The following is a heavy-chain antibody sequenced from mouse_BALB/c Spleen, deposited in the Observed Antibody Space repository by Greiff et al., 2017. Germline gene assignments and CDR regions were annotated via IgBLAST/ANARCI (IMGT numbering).Heavy chain of an antibody. J-gene: IGHJ4*01. CDR3: ATPGGNYAMDY. CDR2: IDPANGNT. V-gene: IGHV14-3*02. CDR1: GFNIKDTY. Sequence: EVQLVESGAELVKPGASVKLSCTASGFNIKDTYMHWVKQRPEQGLEWIGRIDPANGNTKYDPKFQGKATITADTSSNTAYLQLSSLTSEDTAVYYCATPGGNYAMDYWGQGTSVTVSS.